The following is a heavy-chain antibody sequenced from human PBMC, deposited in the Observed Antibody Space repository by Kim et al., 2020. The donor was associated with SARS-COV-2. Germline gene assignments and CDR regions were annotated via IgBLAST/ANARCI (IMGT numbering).Heavy chain of an antibody. CDR1: GFTFSSYW. Sequence: GGSLRLSCAASGFTFSSYWMHWVRQAPGKGLVWVSRINSDGSSTSYADSVKGRFTISRDNAKNTLYLQMNSLRAEDTAVYYCARVGNYDILTGYWAGSDFDYWGQGTLVTVSS. J-gene: IGHJ4*02. CDR3: ARVGNYDILTGYWAGSDFDY. CDR2: INSDGSST. V-gene: IGHV3-74*01. D-gene: IGHD3-9*01.